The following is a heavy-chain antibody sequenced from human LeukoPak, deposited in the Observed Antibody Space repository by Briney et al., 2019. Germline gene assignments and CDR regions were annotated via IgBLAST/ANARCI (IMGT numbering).Heavy chain of an antibody. V-gene: IGHV3-74*01. CDR2: INTDGSST. Sequence: GGSLRLSCAASGFTFSSYWMHWVRQAPGKGLVWVSRINTDGSSTSYADSEKGRFTISRDNAKNTLYLQMNSLRADDTAVYYCARTRRNSGSYYGDYWGQGTLVTVSS. CDR3: ARTRRNSGSYYGDY. J-gene: IGHJ4*02. D-gene: IGHD1-26*01. CDR1: GFTFSSYW.